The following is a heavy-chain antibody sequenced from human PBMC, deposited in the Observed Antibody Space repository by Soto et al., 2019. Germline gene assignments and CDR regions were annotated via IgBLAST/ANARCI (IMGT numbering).Heavy chain of an antibody. CDR1: GGSISSGGYY. J-gene: IGHJ3*02. CDR3: ASGKLGSDAFDI. CDR2: IYYSGST. V-gene: IGHV4-31*03. D-gene: IGHD7-27*01. Sequence: SETLSLTCTVSGGSISSGGYYWSWIRQHPGEGLEWIGYIYYSGSTYYNPSLKSRVTISVDTSKNQFSLKLSSVTAADTAVYYCASGKLGSDAFDIWGQGTMVTVSS.